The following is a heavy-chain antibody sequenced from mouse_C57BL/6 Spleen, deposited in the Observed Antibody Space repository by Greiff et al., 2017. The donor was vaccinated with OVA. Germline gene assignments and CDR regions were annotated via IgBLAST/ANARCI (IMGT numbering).Heavy chain of an antibody. V-gene: IGHV2-9-1*01. J-gene: IGHJ1*03. CDR1: GFSLTSYA. CDR3: ARNCRITTVVEGYFDV. CDR2: IWTGGGT. Sequence: QVQLQQSGPGLVAPSQSLSITCTVSGFSLTSYAISWVRQPPGKGLEWLGVIWTGGGTNYNSALKSRLSISKDNSKSQVFLKMISLQTDDTARYYCARNCRITTVVEGYFDVWGTGTTVTVSS. D-gene: IGHD1-1*01.